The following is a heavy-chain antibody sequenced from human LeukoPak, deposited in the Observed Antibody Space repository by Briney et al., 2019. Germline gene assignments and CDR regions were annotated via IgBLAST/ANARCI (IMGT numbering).Heavy chain of an antibody. CDR2: IYYSGST. V-gene: IGHV4-59*08. CDR1: GGSISSYY. Sequence: SETLPLTCTVSGGSISSYYWSWIRQPPGKGLEWIGYIYYSGSTNYNPSLKSRITISVDTSKNQFTLKLRSLTAADTAVYYCARLGGDSSGWYQVGYWDQGTLVTVSS. J-gene: IGHJ4*02. D-gene: IGHD6-19*01. CDR3: ARLGGDSSGWYQVGY.